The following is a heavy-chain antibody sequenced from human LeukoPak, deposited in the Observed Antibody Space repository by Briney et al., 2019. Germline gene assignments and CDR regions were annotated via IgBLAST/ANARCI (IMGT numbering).Heavy chain of an antibody. CDR3: ARHEFDSRSLPYFDY. D-gene: IGHD3-10*01. CDR1: GGSIRGYY. Sequence: SETLSLTCTVSGGSIRGYYWSWIRQPPGKGLEWIGYIYYSGSTNYNPSLKSRVTISVDTSKNQFSLKLSAVTAADTAVYYCARHEFDSRSLPYFDYWGQGILVTVSS. V-gene: IGHV4-59*08. CDR2: IYYSGST. J-gene: IGHJ4*02.